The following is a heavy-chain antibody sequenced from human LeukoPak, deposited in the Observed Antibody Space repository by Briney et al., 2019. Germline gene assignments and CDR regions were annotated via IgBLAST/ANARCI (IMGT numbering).Heavy chain of an antibody. J-gene: IGHJ4*02. D-gene: IGHD3-22*01. CDR1: GFTFSSYA. Sequence: PGGSLRLSCAASGFTFSSYAMSWVRQAPGKGLEWVSVISGNGVSILPADSVKGRFTISRDNSKNTLYLQMNSLRDEDTAVYYCAKGQFSFDSSGYYRWGQGTLVTVSS. V-gene: IGHV3-23*01. CDR2: ISGNGVSI. CDR3: AKGQFSFDSSGYYR.